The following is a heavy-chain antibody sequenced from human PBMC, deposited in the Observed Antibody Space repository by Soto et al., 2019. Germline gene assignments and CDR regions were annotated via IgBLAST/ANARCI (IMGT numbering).Heavy chain of an antibody. CDR1: GGSINDYY. V-gene: IGHV4-4*07. CDR2: IYTSGST. J-gene: IGHJ4*02. CDR3: ARERREEIHDGYDLDC. D-gene: IGHD5-12*01. Sequence: QVQLQESGPGLVKPSETLSLTCTVSGGSINDYYWGWIRQPAGKGLEWIGRIYTSGSTDYNPSLTSRVTISIYTSKHQFYLKVTSMTAADTAVYYCARERREEIHDGYDLDCWGQGTLVTVSS.